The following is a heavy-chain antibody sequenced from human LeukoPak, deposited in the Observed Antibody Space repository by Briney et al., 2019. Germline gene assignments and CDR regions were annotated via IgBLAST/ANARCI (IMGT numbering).Heavy chain of an antibody. V-gene: IGHV5-51*01. Sequence: GESLKISCKGSGYSLTSYWIGWVRPMPGKGLEWMGIIYPGDSDTRYSPSFQGQVTISADKSISTAYLQWSSLKASDTAMYYCARRHCSGGSCYYSAFDIWGQGTMVTVSS. CDR2: IYPGDSDT. CDR1: GYSLTSYW. CDR3: ARRHCSGGSCYYSAFDI. D-gene: IGHD2-15*01. J-gene: IGHJ3*02.